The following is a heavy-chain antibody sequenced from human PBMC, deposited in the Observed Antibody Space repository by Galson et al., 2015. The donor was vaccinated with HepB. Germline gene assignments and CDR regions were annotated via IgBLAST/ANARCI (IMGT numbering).Heavy chain of an antibody. CDR2: ISAGSTTI. CDR3: ARNPSSYDYYNMDV. CDR1: GVTIPSYS. J-gene: IGHJ6*02. Sequence: SLRLSCAASGVTIPSYSMNWVRKAPGKGLEWLAYISAGSTTIYHADSVKGRFTISRDNAKNFLYLHMNSLRGEDTAVYYCARNPSSYDYYNMDVWGHGTTVTVSS. V-gene: IGHV3-48*01.